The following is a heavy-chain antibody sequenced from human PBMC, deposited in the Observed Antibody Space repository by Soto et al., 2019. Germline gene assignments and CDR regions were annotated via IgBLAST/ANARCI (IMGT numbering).Heavy chain of an antibody. CDR1: GYSFSRYA. CDR3: ARSSFGVVIPSGWFDS. V-gene: IGHV1-3*01. D-gene: IGHD3-3*01. J-gene: IGHJ5*01. CDR2: IHGGNDKT. Sequence: QVQLVQSGAEVKKPGSSVKVSCKTSGYSFSRYAIHWVRQAPGQRPEWMGWIHGGNDKTRYSEKFQGRVFITRDTSATTAHMELSSLTFEDTAVYYCARSSFGVVIPSGWFDSWGQGTLVTVSS.